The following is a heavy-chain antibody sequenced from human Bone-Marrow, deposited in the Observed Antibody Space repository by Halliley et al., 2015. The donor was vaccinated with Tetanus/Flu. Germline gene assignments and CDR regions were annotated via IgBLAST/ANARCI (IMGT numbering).Heavy chain of an antibody. D-gene: IGHD3-10*01. V-gene: IGHV3-49*04. CDR3: AREGYNRGWTRGQLY. Sequence: SLRLSCTASGFTFGDYAITWVRQAPGKGLEWVGFIRSKNYGGTTEYAASAKGRFTFSRDDSKSIAYLHMNSLTTDDTALYYCAREGYNRGWTRGQLYWGQGTLVTVSS. CDR1: GFTFGDYA. J-gene: IGHJ4*02. CDR2: IRSKNYGGTT.